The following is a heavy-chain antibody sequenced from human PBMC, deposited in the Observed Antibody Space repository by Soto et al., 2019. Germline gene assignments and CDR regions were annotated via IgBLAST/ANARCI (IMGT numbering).Heavy chain of an antibody. J-gene: IGHJ5*02. D-gene: IGHD4-17*01. Sequence: EVQLVESGAGLVQPGGSLTLSCAAAGFTFRSYSMNWHRQAPGKVRARVSYIDSRSGNIYYAESVKGRFTISRDNAQNSRYRQMNSLRDDDPAVYYCAREDGDLNWFDPWGQGTLVSVSS. CDR2: IDSRSGNI. CDR1: GFTFRSYS. V-gene: IGHV3-48*02. CDR3: AREDGDLNWFDP.